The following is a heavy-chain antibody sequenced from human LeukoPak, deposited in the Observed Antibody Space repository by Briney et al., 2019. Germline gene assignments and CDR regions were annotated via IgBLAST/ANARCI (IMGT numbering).Heavy chain of an antibody. V-gene: IGHV4-39*07. CDR2: IYYSGST. CDR3: ARVGQSQVEMATTEYFQH. D-gene: IGHD5-24*01. J-gene: IGHJ1*01. Sequence: SETLSLTCTVSGGSISSSSYYWGWIRQPPGKGLEWIGSIYYSGSTYYNPSLKSRVTISVDTSKNQFSLKLSSVTAADTAVYYCARVGQSQVEMATTEYFQHWGQGTLVTVFS. CDR1: GGSISSSSYY.